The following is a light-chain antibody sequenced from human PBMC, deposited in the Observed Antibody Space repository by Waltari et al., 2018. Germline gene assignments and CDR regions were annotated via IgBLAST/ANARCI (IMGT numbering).Light chain of an antibody. CDR2: EEN. CDR1: SGSIASNY. V-gene: IGLV6-57*01. J-gene: IGLJ2*01. CDR3: QSYDSSNSVV. Sequence: NFMLTQPHSVSESPGKTVTISCTRSSGSIASNYVQWYQQRPGSSPTTVIYEENQRPSGVPDRFSGSIDSSSNSASLTISGLKTEDEADYYCQSYDSSNSVVFGGGTKLTVL.